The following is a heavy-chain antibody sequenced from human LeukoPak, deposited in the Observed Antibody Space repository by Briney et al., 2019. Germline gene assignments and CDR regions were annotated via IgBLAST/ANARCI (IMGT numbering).Heavy chain of an antibody. CDR3: AKDQVAVAGTSYFNWFDP. J-gene: IGHJ5*02. CDR1: GFTFSSNW. Sequence: GGSLRLSCAASGFTFSSNWVSWVRQAPGKGLEWVANIRQDGSDKYYMDSVKGRFTISRDNAKNSLSLQMNSLRAEDTAVYYCAKDQVAVAGTSYFNWFDPWGQGTLVTVSS. CDR2: IRQDGSDK. D-gene: IGHD6-19*01. V-gene: IGHV3-7*01.